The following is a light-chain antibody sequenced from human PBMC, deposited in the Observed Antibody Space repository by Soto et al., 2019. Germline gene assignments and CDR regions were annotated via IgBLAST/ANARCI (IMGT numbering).Light chain of an antibody. CDR2: GNS. CDR1: SSNIGAGYD. V-gene: IGLV1-40*01. Sequence: QPVLTQPPSVSGAPGQRVTISCTGSSSNIGAGYDVHWYQQLPGTAPKLLIYGNSNRPSGVPDRFSGSKSGTSASLAITGLQAEDEADYYGQSYDSSLSGPYVFGTGTKVTVL. J-gene: IGLJ1*01. CDR3: QSYDSSLSGPYV.